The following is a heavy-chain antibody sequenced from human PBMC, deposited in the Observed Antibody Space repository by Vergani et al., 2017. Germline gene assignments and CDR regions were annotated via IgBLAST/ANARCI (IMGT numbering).Heavy chain of an antibody. Sequence: EVQLLESGGSLKQPGGSVRLSCAASGFTFSTYAMHWVRQAPGKGLEWVSALTGGGGSTYYADSFKGRFIISRDNSRDTLYLQMNSLRPEDTATYYCVKDAGSYYNFFDSWGQGTLVTVSS. J-gene: IGHJ4*02. CDR1: GFTFSTYA. CDR3: VKDAGSYYNFFDS. CDR2: LTGGGGST. D-gene: IGHD1-26*01. V-gene: IGHV3-23*01.